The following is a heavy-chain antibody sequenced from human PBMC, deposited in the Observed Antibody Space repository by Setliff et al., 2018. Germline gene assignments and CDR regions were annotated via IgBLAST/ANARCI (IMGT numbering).Heavy chain of an antibody. V-gene: IGHV1-18*01. CDR2: ISAHNGDT. Sequence: ASVKVSCKASGYTFTSYGISWVRQAPGQGLEWMGWISAHNGDTDHAQKFQGRVTMSTDTSTSTAYMELRSMRSDDTAVYYCARDRTAYTYGLDVWGQGTTVTVSS. CDR1: GYTFTSYG. CDR3: ARDRTAYTYGLDV. D-gene: IGHD3-16*01. J-gene: IGHJ6*02.